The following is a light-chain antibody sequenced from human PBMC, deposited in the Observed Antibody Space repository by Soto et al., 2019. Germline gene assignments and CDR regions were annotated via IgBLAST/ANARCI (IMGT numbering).Light chain of an antibody. CDR2: DAS. CDR3: QQRSNWPLIT. V-gene: IGKV3-11*01. CDR1: QSVDSN. J-gene: IGKJ5*01. Sequence: EIVMTQSPATLSVSPGDGATLSCRASQSVDSNLAWYQQKPGQTPRLLMYDASNRATGIPARFSGSGSGTDFTLTISSLEPEDFAVYYCQQRSNWPLITFGQGTRLEIK.